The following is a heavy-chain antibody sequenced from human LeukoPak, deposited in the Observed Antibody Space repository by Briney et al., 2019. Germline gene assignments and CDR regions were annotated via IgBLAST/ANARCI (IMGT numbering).Heavy chain of an antibody. CDR1: GGTFSSYA. CDR2: INPGGDNT. V-gene: IGHV1-46*01. J-gene: IGHJ3*02. CDR3: ARIRDGYNDVYDI. Sequence: ASVKVSCKASGGTFSSYAISWVRQAPGQRLEWMGLINPGGDNTKYAQNFQGRVTMTIDTSARTIYMELSSLRSEDTDIYYCARIRDGYNDVYDIWGQGTVVTVPS. D-gene: IGHD5-24*01.